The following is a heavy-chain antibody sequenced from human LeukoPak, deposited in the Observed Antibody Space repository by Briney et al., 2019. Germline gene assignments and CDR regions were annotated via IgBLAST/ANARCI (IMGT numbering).Heavy chain of an antibody. CDR3: ARAYYDRNWFDP. V-gene: IGHV4-39*07. CDR2: IYYSGST. J-gene: IGHJ5*02. D-gene: IGHD3-16*01. Sequence: SETLSLTCTVSGDSISNSNYYWGWIRQPPGKGLEWIGTIYYSGSTYYNPSLMSRVAISVDTSKNQFSLKLTSVTAADTAVYYCARAYYDRNWFDPWGQGTLVTVSS. CDR1: GDSISNSNYY.